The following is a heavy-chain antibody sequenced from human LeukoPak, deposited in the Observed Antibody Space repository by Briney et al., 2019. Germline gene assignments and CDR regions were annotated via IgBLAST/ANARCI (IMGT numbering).Heavy chain of an antibody. V-gene: IGHV3-11*06. CDR2: IGSSSSYT. Sequence: KAGGSLRLSCAASGFTFSDYYMTWIRQAPGKGLDWVSYIGSSSSYTNYADSVKGRFTISRDNAKNSLYLQMNSLRAEDTAVYYCARGGYCSGGSCYPAKDFDYWGQGTLVTVSS. D-gene: IGHD2-15*01. J-gene: IGHJ4*02. CDR1: GFTFSDYY. CDR3: ARGGYCSGGSCYPAKDFDY.